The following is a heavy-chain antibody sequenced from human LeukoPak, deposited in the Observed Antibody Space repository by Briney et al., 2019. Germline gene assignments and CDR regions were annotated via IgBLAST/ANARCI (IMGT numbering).Heavy chain of an antibody. CDR3: ARVVGDYGAFDI. J-gene: IGHJ3*02. D-gene: IGHD4-17*01. CDR1: GFTFSSYA. Sequence: AGGSLRLSCAASGFTFSSYAMHWVRQAPGKGLEYVSAISSNGGSTYYANSVKGRFTISRDNSKNTLYLQMRSLRAEDMAVYYCARVVGDYGAFDIWGQGTMVTVSS. V-gene: IGHV3-64*01. CDR2: ISSNGGST.